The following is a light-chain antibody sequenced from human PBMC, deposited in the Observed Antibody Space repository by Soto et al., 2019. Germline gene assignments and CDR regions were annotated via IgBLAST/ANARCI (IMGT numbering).Light chain of an antibody. J-gene: IGKJ2*01. V-gene: IGKV2-30*02. Sequence: DVVLTQSPLSLPVTLGQAASISCRSSQSPLRSEGYTLSWFFQRPGQSPRRLIYKVSNRVSGVPDRFIGSGSGTDFTLQITRVEAEDVGVYFCMQYARWPHTFGQGTKLDIK. CDR3: MQYARWPHT. CDR2: KVS. CDR1: QSPLRSEGYT.